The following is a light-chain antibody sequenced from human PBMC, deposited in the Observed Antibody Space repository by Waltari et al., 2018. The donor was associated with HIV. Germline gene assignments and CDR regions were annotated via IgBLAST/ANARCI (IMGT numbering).Light chain of an antibody. Sequence: SVLTQPPSASGTPGQKVTISCSGSSSNIGSNSVFWYQQLPGAAPNLLIYRDTQRPSGVPDRCCGSRAGTSAALAISGLRSEDESVYSCATWDDSLNGVLFGGGTNLNVL. J-gene: IGLJ2*01. CDR2: RDT. CDR3: ATWDDSLNGVL. V-gene: IGLV1-47*01. CDR1: SSNIGSNS.